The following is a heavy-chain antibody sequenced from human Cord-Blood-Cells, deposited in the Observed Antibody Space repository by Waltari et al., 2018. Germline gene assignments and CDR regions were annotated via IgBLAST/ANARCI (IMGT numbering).Heavy chain of an antibody. Sequence: QVQLVQSGAEVKKPGSSVRVSCKASGYIFNGHDIHWVRQAAGLGLEWMGWMNPKSGKTAYAQKFQGRVTISRDTSVSTAYMELTRLTSDDTAVYYCARVADDGIPYFFLDVWGKGTTVTVSA. D-gene: IGHD1-26*01. V-gene: IGHV1-8*03. CDR3: ARVADDGIPYFFLDV. CDR2: MNPKSGKT. J-gene: IGHJ6*04. CDR1: GYIFNGHD.